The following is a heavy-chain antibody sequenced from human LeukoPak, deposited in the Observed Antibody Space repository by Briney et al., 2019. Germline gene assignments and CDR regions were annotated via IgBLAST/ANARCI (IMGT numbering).Heavy chain of an antibody. J-gene: IGHJ3*02. CDR3: ARSEKLGGGQSFDI. Sequence: GGSLRLSCAASGFTFSKYAMTWVRQAPGKGLEWVSGISVSGGSTNYADSVKGRFTISRDNSKNTLYLQMNSLRAEDTAVYYCARSEKLGGGQSFDIWGRGTMVTVSS. CDR2: ISVSGGST. V-gene: IGHV3-23*01. CDR1: GFTFSKYA. D-gene: IGHD1-26*01.